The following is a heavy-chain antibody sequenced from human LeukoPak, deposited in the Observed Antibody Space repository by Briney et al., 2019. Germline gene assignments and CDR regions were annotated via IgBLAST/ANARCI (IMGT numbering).Heavy chain of an antibody. CDR2: MNPNSGNT. CDR1: GYTFTSYD. CDR3: ARGPHTGRYYLGGY. J-gene: IGHJ4*02. D-gene: IGHD1-26*01. Sequence: ASVKVSCKASGYTFTSYDINWVRQATGQGLEWMGWMNPNSGNTGYAQKFQGRVTMTRNTSISTAYMELSSLRSEDTAVYYCARGPHTGRYYLGGYWGQGTLVTVSS. V-gene: IGHV1-8*01.